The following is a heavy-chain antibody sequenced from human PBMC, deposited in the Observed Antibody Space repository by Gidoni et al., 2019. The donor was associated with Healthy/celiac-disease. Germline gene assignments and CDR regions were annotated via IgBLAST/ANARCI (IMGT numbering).Heavy chain of an antibody. V-gene: IGHV3-21*01. CDR2: ISRSSSYI. CDR1: GFTFSSYI. J-gene: IGHJ5*02. Sequence: EVQLVESGGGLVKPGGSLSLSCAASGFTFSSYIMNWVREAPGEGLEWVSSISRSSSYIYYADSVKGRFTISRDNDKNSLYLQMNSLRAEDTAVYYCARDEDFAWVQGTLVTVSS. CDR3: ARDEDFA.